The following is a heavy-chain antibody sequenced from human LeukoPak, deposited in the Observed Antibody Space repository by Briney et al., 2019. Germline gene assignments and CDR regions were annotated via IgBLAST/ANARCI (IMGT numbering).Heavy chain of an antibody. V-gene: IGHV3-74*01. CDR2: INSDGSST. D-gene: IGHD3-22*01. J-gene: IGHJ4*02. Sequence: GGSLRLSCAASGFTFSSYWMHWVRQAPGKGLVWVSRINSDGSSTSYADSVKGRFTISRDNAKNTLYLQMNRLRAEDTAVYYCARSYYDSSGYLAPSFDYWGQGTLVTVSS. CDR3: ARSYYDSSGYLAPSFDY. CDR1: GFTFSSYW.